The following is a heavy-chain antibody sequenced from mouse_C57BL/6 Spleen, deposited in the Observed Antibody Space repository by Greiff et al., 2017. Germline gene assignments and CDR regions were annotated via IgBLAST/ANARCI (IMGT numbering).Heavy chain of an antibody. CDR1: GYTFTSYW. CDR3: ARGDYYYGSSYDYAMDY. CDR2: IDPSDSYT. V-gene: IGHV1-50*01. Sequence: QVQLQQPGAELVKPGASVKLSCKASGYTFTSYWMQWVKQRPGQGLEWIGEIDPSDSYTNYNQKFKGKATLTVDTSSSTAYMQLSSLTSEDSAVYYCARGDYYYGSSYDYAMDYWGQGTSVTVSS. J-gene: IGHJ4*01. D-gene: IGHD1-1*01.